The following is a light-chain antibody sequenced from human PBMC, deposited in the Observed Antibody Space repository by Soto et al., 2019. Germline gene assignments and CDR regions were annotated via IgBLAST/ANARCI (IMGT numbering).Light chain of an antibody. J-gene: IGLJ3*02. V-gene: IGLV2-14*01. CDR2: EVS. CDR1: SSDVGGYNY. CDR3: SSYTSSSWV. Sequence: QSALTQPASVSGSAGQSITISCTGTSSDVGGYNYVSWYQQHPGKAPKLMIYEVSNRPSGVSNRFSGSKSGNTASLTISGLQAEDEADYYCSSYTSSSWVFGGGTKLTV.